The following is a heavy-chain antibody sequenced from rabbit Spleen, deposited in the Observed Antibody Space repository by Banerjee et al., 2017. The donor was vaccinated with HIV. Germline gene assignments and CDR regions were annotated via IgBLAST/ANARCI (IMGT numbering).Heavy chain of an antibody. CDR3: ARDLAAIIGWNFAL. Sequence: QEQLVESGGGLVKPEGSLTLTCKASGFSFSDRDVMCWVRQAPGKGLQWIACINVYTGKPVYASWAKGRFTVSRTSSTTVTLQMTSLTAADTATYFCARDLAAIIGWNFALWGQGTLVTVS. CDR1: GFSFSDRDV. CDR2: INVYTGKP. J-gene: IGHJ6*01. D-gene: IGHD4-1*01. V-gene: IGHV1S45*01.